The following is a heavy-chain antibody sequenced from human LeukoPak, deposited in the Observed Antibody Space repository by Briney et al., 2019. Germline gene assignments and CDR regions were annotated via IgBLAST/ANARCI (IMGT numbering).Heavy chain of an antibody. CDR1: GYTFTSYG. D-gene: IGHD2-2*01. CDR3: ARAPTHCSSTSCQPFDY. V-gene: IGHV1-18*01. Sequence: ASVKVSCKTSGYTFTSYGISWVRQAPGQGLEWMGWISAYNGNTNYAQKLQGRVTMTTDTSTSTAYMELRSLRSDDTAVYYCARAPTHCSSTSCQPFDYWGQGTLVTVSS. CDR2: ISAYNGNT. J-gene: IGHJ4*02.